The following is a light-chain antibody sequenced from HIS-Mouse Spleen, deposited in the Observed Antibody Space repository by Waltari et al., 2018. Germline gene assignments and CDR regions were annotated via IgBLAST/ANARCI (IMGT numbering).Light chain of an antibody. CDR1: SSDVGSYSL. J-gene: IGLJ3*02. V-gene: IGLV2-23*01. CDR2: EGS. Sequence: QSALTQPAPVSGSPGQSITISCPGTSSDVGSYSLVSWYQQHPGKAPKLMIYEGSKRPSGVSNRFSGSKSGNTASLTISGLQAEDEADYYCCSYAGSSTYWVFGGGTKLTVL. CDR3: CSYAGSSTYWV.